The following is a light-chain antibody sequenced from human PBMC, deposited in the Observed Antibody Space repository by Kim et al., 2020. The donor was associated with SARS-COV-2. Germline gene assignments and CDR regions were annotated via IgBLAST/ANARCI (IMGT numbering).Light chain of an antibody. J-gene: IGLJ2*01. CDR1: SRHVGDYND. CDR3: SSYTSSSSVV. CDR2: DVS. Sequence: GQSTTISCTGTSRHVGDYNDVSWYQQHPGKAPKLMIYDVSKRPSGVSNRFSGSKSGNTASLTISGLQAEDEADYYCSSYTSSSSVVFGGGTQLTVL. V-gene: IGLV2-14*04.